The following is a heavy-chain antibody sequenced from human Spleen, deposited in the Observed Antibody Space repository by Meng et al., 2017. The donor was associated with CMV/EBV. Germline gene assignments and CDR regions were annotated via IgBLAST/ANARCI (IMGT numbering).Heavy chain of an antibody. CDR3: AKDLTMIVVVIGSSARGFDY. D-gene: IGHD3-22*01. CDR2: ISGRGGST. Sequence: GGSLRLSCAASGFTFNNYAMSWVRQAQGKGLEWVSAISGRGGSTYYADSVKGRFTISRDNSKNTLYLQMNSLRAEDTAVYYCAKDLTMIVVVIGSSARGFDYWGQGTLVTVSS. V-gene: IGHV3-23*01. J-gene: IGHJ4*02. CDR1: GFTFNNYA.